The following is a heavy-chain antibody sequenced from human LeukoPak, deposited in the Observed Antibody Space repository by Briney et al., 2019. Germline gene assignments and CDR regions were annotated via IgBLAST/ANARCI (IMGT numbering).Heavy chain of an antibody. V-gene: IGHV3-30-3*01. CDR3: VARTDF. J-gene: IGHJ4*02. Sequence: PGGSLRLSCAASGFTLSSYAMHWVRQAPGKGLEWVAVISYGGTNKYYADSVKGRFTISRDNSKNTLYLQMNSLRAEDTAVYYCVARTDFWGQGTLVTVSS. CDR1: GFTLSSYA. CDR2: ISYGGTNK.